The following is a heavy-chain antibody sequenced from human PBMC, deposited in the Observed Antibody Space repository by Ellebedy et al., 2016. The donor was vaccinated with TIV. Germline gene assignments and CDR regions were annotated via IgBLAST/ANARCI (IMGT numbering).Heavy chain of an antibody. D-gene: IGHD3-10*01. V-gene: IGHV4-34*01. Sequence: MPSETLSLTCAVYGGSFSGYYWSWIRQPPGKGLEWIGEINHSGNTNYNPSLKSRVTISVDTSKNQFSLKLSSVTAADTAVYYCARRPLWLGYFDYWGQGTLVTVSS. CDR2: INHSGNT. CDR3: ARRPLWLGYFDY. CDR1: GGSFSGYY. J-gene: IGHJ4*02.